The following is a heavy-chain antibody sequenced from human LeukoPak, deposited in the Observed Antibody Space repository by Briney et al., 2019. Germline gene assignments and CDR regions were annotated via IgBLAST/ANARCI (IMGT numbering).Heavy chain of an antibody. CDR2: TYYRSKWYN. V-gene: IGHV6-1*01. Sequence: SQTLSLTCAISGDSVSSNSAAWNWIRQSPSRGLEWLGRTYYRSKWYNDYAVSVKSRITINPDTSKNQFSLQLNSVTPEDTAVYYCTSTQYGSGSYSFAHWGQGTLVTVSS. J-gene: IGHJ4*02. CDR3: TSTQYGSGSYSFAH. CDR1: GDSVSSNSAA. D-gene: IGHD3-10*01.